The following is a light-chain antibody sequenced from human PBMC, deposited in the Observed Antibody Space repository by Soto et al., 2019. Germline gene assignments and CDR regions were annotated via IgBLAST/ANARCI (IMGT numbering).Light chain of an antibody. V-gene: IGLV2-14*01. CDR1: SSDVGGYNY. Sequence: QSALTQPASVSGSPGQSITISCTGTSSDVGGYNYVSWYQQHPGKAPKLMIYEVSNRPSGVSNRFSGSKSGNTASLTISGLQAEDEADYYCRSYTSSSTPSVFGTGTKLTVL. CDR3: RSYTSSSTPSV. CDR2: EVS. J-gene: IGLJ1*01.